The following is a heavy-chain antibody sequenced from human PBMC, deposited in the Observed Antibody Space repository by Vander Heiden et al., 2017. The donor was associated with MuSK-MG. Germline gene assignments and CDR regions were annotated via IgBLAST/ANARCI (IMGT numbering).Heavy chain of an antibody. CDR1: GFTVSSNY. J-gene: IGHJ4*02. D-gene: IGHD6-19*01. CDR2: IYSGGST. Sequence: EVQLVESGGGLVQPGGSLRLSCAASGFTVSSNYMSWVRQAPGKGLEWVSVIYSGGSTYYADAVKGRFTISRDNSKNTMYLQMKRMRAEDTAVYYSARDRGAGYYYFDYWGQGTLVTVSS. CDR3: ARDRGAGYYYFDY. V-gene: IGHV3-66*01.